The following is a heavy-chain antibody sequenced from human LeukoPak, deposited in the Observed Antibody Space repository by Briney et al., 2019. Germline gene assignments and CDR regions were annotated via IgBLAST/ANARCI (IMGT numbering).Heavy chain of an antibody. CDR1: GFTFSSYG. Sequence: GGSLRLSCAASGFTFSSYGMHWVRQAPGKGLEWVAVISYDGRNKYYADSVKGRFTVSRDNSRNTLYLQMNSLRAEDTAVYYCASHWAQQVVSDYWGQGTLVTVSS. J-gene: IGHJ4*02. V-gene: IGHV3-30*03. CDR3: ASHWAQQVVSDY. D-gene: IGHD6-13*01. CDR2: ISYDGRNK.